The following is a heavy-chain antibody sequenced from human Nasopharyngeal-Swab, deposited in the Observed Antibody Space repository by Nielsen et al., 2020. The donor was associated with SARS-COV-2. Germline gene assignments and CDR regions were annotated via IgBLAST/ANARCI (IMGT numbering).Heavy chain of an antibody. D-gene: IGHD3-16*01. CDR2: IRYDGFNQ. CDR1: GFTFSSSG. Sequence: GESLKISCAASGFTFSSSGMHWVRQAPGKGLEWVAFIRYDGFNQHYADSVKGRFTISRDSSKNTLDLQLNSLRAEDTAVYYCAKDHKMDSGGGVGYMDVWGKGTTVTVSS. J-gene: IGHJ6*03. CDR3: AKDHKMDSGGGVGYMDV. V-gene: IGHV3-30*02.